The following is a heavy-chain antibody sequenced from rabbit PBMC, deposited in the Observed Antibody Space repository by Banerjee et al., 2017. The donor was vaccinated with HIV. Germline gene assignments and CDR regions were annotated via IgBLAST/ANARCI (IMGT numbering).Heavy chain of an antibody. J-gene: IGHJ4*01. CDR2: IYDDSAGST. D-gene: IGHD2-1*01. CDR1: GFSFSSSYY. Sequence: QSLEESGGDLVKPEGSLTLTCTASGFSFSSSYYMCWVRQAPGKGLEYIACIYDDSAGSTMYASWAKGRFTISKTSSTTVTLEMTSLTAADTATYFCVRDQAGDADYGPYYLNLWGPGTLVTVS. CDR3: VRDQAGDADYGPYYLNL. V-gene: IGHV1S40*01.